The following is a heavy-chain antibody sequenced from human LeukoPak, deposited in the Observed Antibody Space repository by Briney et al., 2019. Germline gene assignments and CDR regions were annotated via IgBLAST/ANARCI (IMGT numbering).Heavy chain of an antibody. CDR1: GFTFSSYS. J-gene: IGHJ4*02. CDR2: ISSSSSYI. Sequence: PGGSLRLSCAASGFTFSSYSMNWVRQAPGKGLEWVSSISSSSSYIYYADSVKGRFTISRDNAKNTLYLQMNSLRAEDTALYYCVKDLENCGGDCYLLQFWGQGTLVTVSS. CDR3: VKDLENCGGDCYLLQF. D-gene: IGHD2-21*02. V-gene: IGHV3-21*04.